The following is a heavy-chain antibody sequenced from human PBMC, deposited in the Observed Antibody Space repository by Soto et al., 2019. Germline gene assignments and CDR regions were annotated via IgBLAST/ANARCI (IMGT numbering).Heavy chain of an antibody. J-gene: IGHJ4*02. Sequence: GGSLRLSCAASGFTFSSYAMTWVRQAPGKGLEWVSGLTAGGHTTYYADSVKGRFTISRDNSKSTPYLQMTSLRAEDTAVYYCAKDWSTVPYFFDYWGQGTLVTVSS. D-gene: IGHD4-17*01. CDR3: AKDWSTVPYFFDY. V-gene: IGHV3-23*01. CDR2: LTAGGHTT. CDR1: GFTFSSYA.